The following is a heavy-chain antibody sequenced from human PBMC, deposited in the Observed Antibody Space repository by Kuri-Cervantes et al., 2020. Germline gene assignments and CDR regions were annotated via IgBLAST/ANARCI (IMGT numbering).Heavy chain of an antibody. CDR3: ARLRYSDWLLDESWFDP. CDR2: IYPGDSDT. Sequence: GGSLRLSCKGSGYSFTSYWIGWVRQMPGKGLEWMGIIYPGDSDTRYSPSFQGQVTISANKSISTAYLQWSSLKASDTAMYYCARLRYSDWLLDESWFDPWGQGTLVTVSS. J-gene: IGHJ5*02. CDR1: GYSFTSYW. V-gene: IGHV5-51*01. D-gene: IGHD3-9*01.